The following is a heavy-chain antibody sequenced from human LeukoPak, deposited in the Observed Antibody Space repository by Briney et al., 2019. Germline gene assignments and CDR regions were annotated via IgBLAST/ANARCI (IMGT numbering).Heavy chain of an antibody. CDR1: GFTLSSYA. Sequence: GGSLRLSCAASGFTLSSYAMHWVRQAPGKGLEYVSAISGNGVNTYYADSVKGRFIISRDISKNTLYLQMDGLRGDDMAVYYCARERLGVVILDDAFDVWGQGTLVTVSS. V-gene: IGHV3-64*02. J-gene: IGHJ3*01. D-gene: IGHD3-3*01. CDR2: ISGNGVNT. CDR3: ARERLGVVILDDAFDV.